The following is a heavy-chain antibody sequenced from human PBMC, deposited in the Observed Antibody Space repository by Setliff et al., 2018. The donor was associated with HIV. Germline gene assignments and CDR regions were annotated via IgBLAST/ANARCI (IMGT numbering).Heavy chain of an antibody. J-gene: IGHJ4*02. CDR2: ISGSGTTT. V-gene: IGHV3-20*04. Sequence: GGSLRLSCVTSGFNFDDYGMSWVRQAPGKGLVWVSCISGSGTTTKYADFVKGRFTISRDNAKNSLYLEMNSLTVEDTAFYYCARDWPSSTAAGDCWGQGTLVTVSS. D-gene: IGHD6-6*01. CDR3: ARDWPSSTAAGDC. CDR1: GFNFDDYG.